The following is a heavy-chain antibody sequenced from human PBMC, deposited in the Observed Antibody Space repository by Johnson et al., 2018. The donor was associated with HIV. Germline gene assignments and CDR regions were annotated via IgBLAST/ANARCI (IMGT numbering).Heavy chain of an antibody. V-gene: IGHV3-64*04. Sequence: QVQLVESGGGLVQPGGSRRLSCAASGFTFSSYAMHWVRQAPGKGLEYVSATSSNGGSTYYADSVKGRFTISRDNSKNSLYLQMNSLRTEDTALYYCAKGLGNVDAFDIWGQGTMVTVSS. D-gene: IGHD7-27*01. CDR3: AKGLGNVDAFDI. J-gene: IGHJ3*02. CDR2: TSSNGGST. CDR1: GFTFSSYA.